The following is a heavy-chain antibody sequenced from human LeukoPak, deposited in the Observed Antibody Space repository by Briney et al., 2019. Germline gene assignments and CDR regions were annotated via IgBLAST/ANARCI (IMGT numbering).Heavy chain of an antibody. CDR1: GFTFSSYA. V-gene: IGHV3-23*01. CDR3: AKSDYYDSSGYYYGSDY. J-gene: IGHJ4*02. D-gene: IGHD3-22*01. CDR2: ISGSGGST. Sequence: GGSLRLSCAACGFTFSSYAMIWVPQAPGKGLEWVSGISGSGGSTYYADSVKGRFTIYRDNSKNTLYVQMNSLRAEDRAVCDCAKSDYYDSSGYYYGSDYWGQGTLVTVSS.